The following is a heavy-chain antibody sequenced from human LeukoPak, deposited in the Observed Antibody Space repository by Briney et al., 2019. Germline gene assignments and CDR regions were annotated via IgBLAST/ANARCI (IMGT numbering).Heavy chain of an antibody. CDR2: ISSSSSYI. CDR3: AKSYYYGSGNYYYNYYGMDV. CDR1: GFTFSSYS. D-gene: IGHD3-10*01. Sequence: GGSLRLSCAASGFTFSSYSMNWVRQAPGKGLEWVSSISSSSSYIYYADSVKGRFTISRDNAKNSLYLQMNSLRAEDTAVYYCAKSYYYGSGNYYYNYYGMDVWGQGTTVTVSS. J-gene: IGHJ6*02. V-gene: IGHV3-21*04.